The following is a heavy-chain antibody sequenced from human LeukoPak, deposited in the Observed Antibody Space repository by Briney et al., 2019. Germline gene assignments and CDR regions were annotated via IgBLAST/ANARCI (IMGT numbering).Heavy chain of an antibody. CDR1: GFTFSSYA. J-gene: IGHJ4*02. D-gene: IGHD2-2*01. V-gene: IGHV3-23*01. Sequence: GGSLRLSCAASGFTFSSYAMSWVRQAPGKGLEWVSAISGSGGSTYYADSVKGRFTISRDNSKNTLFLQMHSLRAEDTAVYYCTKGGDCSSTSCYQFDNWGQGTLVTVSS. CDR2: ISGSGGST. CDR3: TKGGDCSSTSCYQFDN.